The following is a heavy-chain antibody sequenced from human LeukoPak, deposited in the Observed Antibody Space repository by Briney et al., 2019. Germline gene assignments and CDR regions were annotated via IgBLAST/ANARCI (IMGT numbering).Heavy chain of an antibody. CDR2: IYYSGST. D-gene: IGHD2-15*01. CDR1: GGSISSYY. J-gene: IGHJ5*02. V-gene: IGHV4-59*08. Sequence: SETLSLTCTVSGGSISSYYWSWIRQPPGKGLEWIGYIYYSGSTYYNPSLKSRVTISVDTSKNQFSLKLSSVTAADTAAYYCARHWTGYCSGGSCPNWFDPWGQGTLVTVSS. CDR3: ARHWTGYCSGGSCPNWFDP.